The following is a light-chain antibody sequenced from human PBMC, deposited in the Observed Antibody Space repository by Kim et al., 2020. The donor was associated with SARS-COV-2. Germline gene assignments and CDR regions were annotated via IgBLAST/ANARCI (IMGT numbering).Light chain of an antibody. Sequence: SSELTQDPAVSVALGQTVRITCQGDSLRSYYASWYQQKPGQAPVLVIYGKNNRPSGITDRFSGSSSGNTASLTITGAQAEDEADYYCKSRDSSGNHLVFG. J-gene: IGLJ2*01. CDR1: SLRSYY. CDR2: GKN. V-gene: IGLV3-19*01. CDR3: KSRDSSGNHLV.